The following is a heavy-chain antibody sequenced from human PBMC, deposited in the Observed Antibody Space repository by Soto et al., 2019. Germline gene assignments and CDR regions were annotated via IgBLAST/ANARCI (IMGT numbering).Heavy chain of an antibody. Sequence: EVQLVESGGGLIQPGGSLRISCAASGFTVSNNYMSWVRQAPGKGLEWVSLIYSGGSTKYADSVKGRFTVSRDNAKNTLYLQMNSLRAEDTAVYYCTIDGRGSGTYYNSFGYWGQGTLVTVSS. J-gene: IGHJ4*02. CDR1: GFTVSNNY. CDR3: TIDGRGSGTYYNSFGY. D-gene: IGHD3-10*01. CDR2: IYSGGST. V-gene: IGHV3-53*01.